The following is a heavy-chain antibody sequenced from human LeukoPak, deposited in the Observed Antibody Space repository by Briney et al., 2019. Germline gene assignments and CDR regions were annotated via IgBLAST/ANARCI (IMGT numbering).Heavy chain of an antibody. CDR3: ARGSGLRYFDWISENWFDP. CDR1: GYTFTSYG. J-gene: IGHJ5*02. V-gene: IGHV1-18*01. Sequence: ASVKVSCKASGYTFTSYGISWVRQAPGQGLEWMGWISAYNGNTNYAQKLQGRVTMTTDTSTSTAYMELRSLRSDDTAVYYCARGSGLRYFDWISENWFDPWGQGTLVTVSS. D-gene: IGHD3-9*01. CDR2: ISAYNGNT.